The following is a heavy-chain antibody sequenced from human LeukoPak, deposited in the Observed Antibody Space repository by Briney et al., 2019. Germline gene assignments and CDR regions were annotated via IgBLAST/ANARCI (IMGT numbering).Heavy chain of an antibody. CDR1: GGSISSGGYY. Sequence: NPSQTLSLTCTVSGGSISSGGYYWSWIRQPPGKGLEWIGYIYYSGSTYYSPSLKSRVTISADTSKNQFSLKLSSVTAADTAVYYCARVLRGDYTRGSSRPHLNWGQGTLVTVSS. CDR2: IYYSGST. CDR3: ARVLRGDYTRGSSRPHLN. J-gene: IGHJ4*02. D-gene: IGHD2-21*02. V-gene: IGHV4-30-4*01.